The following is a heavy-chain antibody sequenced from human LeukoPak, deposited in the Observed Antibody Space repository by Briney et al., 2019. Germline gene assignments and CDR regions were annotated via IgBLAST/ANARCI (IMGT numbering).Heavy chain of an antibody. Sequence: SETLSLTCAVSGYSISSHYYWGWIRQSPGKGLEWIGTMYHSGSTNYNPSLRSRVTISVDTSKNQFSLNLNSMTAADTAVYYCASRISSGVDYWGQGTLVIVSS. D-gene: IGHD6-19*01. CDR2: MYHSGST. V-gene: IGHV4-38-2*01. J-gene: IGHJ4*02. CDR1: GYSISSHYY. CDR3: ASRISSGVDY.